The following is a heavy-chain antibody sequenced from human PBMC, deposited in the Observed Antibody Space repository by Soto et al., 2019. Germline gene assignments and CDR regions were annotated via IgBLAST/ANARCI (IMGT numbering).Heavy chain of an antibody. J-gene: IGHJ4*02. V-gene: IGHV1-2*02. Sequence: GASVKVSCKASGYTFTAYYIHWVRQAPGQGLEWMGWINPNGGGTKYAQKFQGRVTMTRDTSINTAYMELTRLTSDDTAVDYCARAVHTMIQGVRFRVDQWGQGTLVTVSS. CDR3: ARAVHTMIQGVRFRVDQ. D-gene: IGHD3-10*01. CDR2: INPNGGGT. CDR1: GYTFTAYY.